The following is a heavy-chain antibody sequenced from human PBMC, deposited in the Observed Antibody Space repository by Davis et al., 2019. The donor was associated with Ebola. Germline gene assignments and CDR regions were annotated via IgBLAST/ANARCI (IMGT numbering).Heavy chain of an antibody. J-gene: IGHJ4*02. CDR1: GYTFTSYY. CDR2: INPSGGST. Sequence: ASVKVSCKASGYTFTSYYMHWVRQAPGQGLEWMGIINPSGGSTSYAQKLQGRVTMTTDTSTSTAYMELRSLRSDDTAVYYCARDLAVLGSGSPGYWGQGTLVTVSS. D-gene: IGHD1-26*01. CDR3: ARDLAVLGSGSPGY. V-gene: IGHV1-46*01.